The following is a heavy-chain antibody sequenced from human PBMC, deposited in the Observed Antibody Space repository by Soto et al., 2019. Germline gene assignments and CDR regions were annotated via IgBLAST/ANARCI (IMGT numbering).Heavy chain of an antibody. CDR3: GRGKGYSIVDHGMDV. Sequence: EVQLLESGGGLVHPGGSLRLSCAASGFSFGSNAMSWVRQAPGKGLEWVSGISGSGGTTHYVDSLKGRFTISRDNSKNTLYLQMSSLRAEDTAVYYCGRGKGYSIVDHGMDVWGQGTTVTVSS. CDR1: GFSFGSNA. D-gene: IGHD4-4*01. CDR2: ISGSGGTT. V-gene: IGHV3-23*01. J-gene: IGHJ6*02.